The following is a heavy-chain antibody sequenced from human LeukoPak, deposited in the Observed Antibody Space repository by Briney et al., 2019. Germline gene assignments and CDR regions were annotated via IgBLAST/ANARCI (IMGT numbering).Heavy chain of an antibody. J-gene: IGHJ6*02. CDR1: GGSFSGYY. V-gene: IGHV4-34*01. Sequence: PSETLSLTCAVYGGSFSGYYWSWIRQPPGKGLEWIGEINHSGSTNYNPSLKSRVTISVDTSENQFSLKLSSVTAADTAVYYCARARRIAVAGTYYYYYGMDVWGQGTTVTVSS. CDR2: INHSGST. CDR3: ARARRIAVAGTYYYYYGMDV. D-gene: IGHD6-19*01.